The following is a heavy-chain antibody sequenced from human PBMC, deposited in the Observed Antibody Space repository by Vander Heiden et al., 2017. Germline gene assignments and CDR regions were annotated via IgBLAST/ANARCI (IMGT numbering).Heavy chain of an antibody. CDR1: GFTFSSYG. CDR2: ISYDGSNK. J-gene: IGHJ4*02. CDR3: AKDGTGEGYYFDY. Sequence: QVQLVESGGGVVQPGRSLRLSCAASGFTFSSYGMHWVRQAPGKGLEWLAFISYDGSNKYYADSVKGRFTISRDNSKNTLYLQMNSLRAEDTAVYYCAKDGTGEGYYFDYWGQGTLVTVSA. D-gene: IGHD3-16*01. V-gene: IGHV3-30*18.